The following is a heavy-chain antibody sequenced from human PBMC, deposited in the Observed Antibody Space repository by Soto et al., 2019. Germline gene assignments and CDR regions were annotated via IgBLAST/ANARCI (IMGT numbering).Heavy chain of an antibody. D-gene: IGHD6-19*01. CDR3: ARGSAVADTVSAFDI. V-gene: IGHV1-18*01. CDR1: GYTFTSYG. J-gene: IGHJ3*02. CDR2: ISAYNGNT. Sequence: ASVKVSCKASGYTFTSYGISWVRQAPGQGLEWMGWISAYNGNTNYAQKLQGRVTMTTDTSTSTAYMELRSLRSDDTAVYYCARGSAVADTVSAFDIWGQGTMVTVSS.